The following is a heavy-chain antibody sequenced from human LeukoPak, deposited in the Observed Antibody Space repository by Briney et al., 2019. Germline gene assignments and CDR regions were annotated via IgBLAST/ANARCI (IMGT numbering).Heavy chain of an antibody. Sequence: ASVKVSCKVSGYTLTELSMHWVRQAPGKGLEWMGGFDPEDGETIYAQKFQGRVTMTEDTSTDTAYMELSSLRSEDTAVYYCARPIVVVPEAPSHDYYGMDVWGQGTTVTVSS. CDR2: FDPEDGET. V-gene: IGHV1-24*01. J-gene: IGHJ6*02. D-gene: IGHD2-2*01. CDR3: ARPIVVVPEAPSHDYYGMDV. CDR1: GYTLTELS.